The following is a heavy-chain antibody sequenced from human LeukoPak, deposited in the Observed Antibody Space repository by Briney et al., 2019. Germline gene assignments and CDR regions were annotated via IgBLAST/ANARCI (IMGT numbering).Heavy chain of an antibody. CDR3: TTGQCERAIGYCSGGSCYCDYYYYGMDV. Sequence: SETLSLTCTVSGVSISSYYWTWIRQPAGKGLEWIGRIYTTGSTNYNPSLNSRVTMSVDTSKNQFSLKLSSVTAEDTAVYYCTTGQCERAIGYCSGGSCYCDYYYYGMDVWGQGTTVTVSS. J-gene: IGHJ6*02. V-gene: IGHV4-4*07. D-gene: IGHD2-15*01. CDR2: IYTTGST. CDR1: GVSISSYY.